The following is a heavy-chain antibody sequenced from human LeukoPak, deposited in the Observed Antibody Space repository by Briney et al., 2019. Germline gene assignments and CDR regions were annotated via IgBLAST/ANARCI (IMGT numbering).Heavy chain of an antibody. V-gene: IGHV3-53*01. Sequence: GGSLRLSCAASGFSLSAYWMTWVRQAPGKGLEWVSVIYSGGSTYYADSVKGRFTISRDNSKNTLYLQMNSLRAEDTAVYYCARETSSSGYSYFHYWGQGTLVTVSS. CDR3: ARETSSSGYSYFHY. J-gene: IGHJ4*02. CDR1: GFSLSAYW. CDR2: IYSGGST. D-gene: IGHD3-22*01.